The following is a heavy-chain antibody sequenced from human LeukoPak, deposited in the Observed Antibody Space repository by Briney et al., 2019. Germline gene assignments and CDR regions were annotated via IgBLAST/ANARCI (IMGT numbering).Heavy chain of an antibody. Sequence: SETLSLTCTVSGGSISSSSYYWGWIRQPPGKGLEWIGSIYYSGSTYYNPSLKSRVTISVDTSKNQFSLKLSSVTAADTAVYYCARLGRFDYWGQGTLVTVSS. V-gene: IGHV4-39*07. J-gene: IGHJ4*02. CDR2: IYYSGST. CDR1: GGSISSSSYY. CDR3: ARLGRFDY.